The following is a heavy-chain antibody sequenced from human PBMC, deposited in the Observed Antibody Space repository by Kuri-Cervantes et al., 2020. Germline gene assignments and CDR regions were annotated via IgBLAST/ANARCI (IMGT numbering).Heavy chain of an antibody. CDR3: AKEGSRYYYYGMDV. CDR1: GFTFSSYA. V-gene: IGHV3-23*01. CDR2: ISGSGGSK. Sequence: GESLKISCAASGFTFSSYAMSWVRQAPGKGLEWVSAISGSGGSKYYADSVKGRFTISRDNSKNTLYLQMNSLRAEDTAVYYCAKEGSRYYYYGMDVWGQGTTVTVSS. J-gene: IGHJ6*02. D-gene: IGHD3-10*01.